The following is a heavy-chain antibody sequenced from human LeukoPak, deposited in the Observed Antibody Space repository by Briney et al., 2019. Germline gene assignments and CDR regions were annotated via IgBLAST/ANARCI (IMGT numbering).Heavy chain of an antibody. Sequence: VSVKVSCKASGYTFTSYYMHWVRQAPGQGLEWMGIINPSGGSTSYAQKFQGRVTMTRDTSTSTAYMELRSLRSDDTAVYYCARDQAPQIAAAGNYYYYYGMDVWGQGTTVTVSS. J-gene: IGHJ6*02. CDR1: GYTFTSYY. CDR2: INPSGGST. V-gene: IGHV1-46*01. D-gene: IGHD6-13*01. CDR3: ARDQAPQIAAAGNYYYYYGMDV.